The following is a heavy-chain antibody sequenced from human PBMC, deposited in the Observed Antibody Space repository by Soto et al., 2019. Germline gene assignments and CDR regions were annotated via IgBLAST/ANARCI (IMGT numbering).Heavy chain of an antibody. CDR2: ISAGGGNT. CDR1: GLTFSSYA. CDR3: ADGGEWAFNFDY. Sequence: PGVSLRRSCAAAGLTFSSYAMSWFRQSPGKGLEWVSGISAGGGNTYYPDSVKGRFTISRDNSKNTLYLQMNSLRVEHTAIYYCADGGEWAFNFDYWGQGTLVTVSS. V-gene: IGHV3-23*01. J-gene: IGHJ4*02. D-gene: IGHD3-10*01.